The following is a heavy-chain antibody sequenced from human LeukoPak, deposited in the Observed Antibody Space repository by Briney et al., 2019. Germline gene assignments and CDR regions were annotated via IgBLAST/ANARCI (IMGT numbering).Heavy chain of an antibody. J-gene: IGHJ3*02. Sequence: SETLSLTCTVSGGSISSSSYYWGWIRQPPGKGLEWIGSIYYSGSTYYNPSLKSRVTISVDTSKNQFSLKLSSVTAADTAVYYCARGRPDAFDIWGRGTMVTVSS. CDR2: IYYSGST. V-gene: IGHV4-39*07. CDR1: GGSISSSSYY. CDR3: ARGRPDAFDI.